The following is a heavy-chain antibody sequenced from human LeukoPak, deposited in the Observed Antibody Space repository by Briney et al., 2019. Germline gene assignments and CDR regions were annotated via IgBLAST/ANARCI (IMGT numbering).Heavy chain of an antibody. Sequence: ASVKVSCKASGYTFTRYYMHWVRQAPGQGLEWMGIINPSGGSTSYAQKFQGRVTMTRDTSTSTVYMELSSLRSEDTAVYYCARDPSRVQLWSPFDYWGQGTLVTVSS. CDR2: INPSGGST. J-gene: IGHJ4*02. D-gene: IGHD5-18*01. CDR1: GYTFTRYY. V-gene: IGHV1-46*01. CDR3: ARDPSRVQLWSPFDY.